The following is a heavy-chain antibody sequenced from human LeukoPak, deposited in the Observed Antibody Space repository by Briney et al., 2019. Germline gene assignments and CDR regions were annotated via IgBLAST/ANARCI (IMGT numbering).Heavy chain of an antibody. CDR2: ISGSGGST. J-gene: IGHJ3*02. CDR3: ARDIPATVCGGDCYDAFDI. Sequence: PGGSLRLSCAASGFTFSSYAMSWVRQAPGKGLEWVSAISGSGGSTYYADSVKGRFTISRDNSKNTLYLQMNSLRAEDTAVYYCARDIPATVCGGDCYDAFDIWGQGTMVTVSS. D-gene: IGHD2-21*02. CDR1: GFTFSSYA. V-gene: IGHV3-23*01.